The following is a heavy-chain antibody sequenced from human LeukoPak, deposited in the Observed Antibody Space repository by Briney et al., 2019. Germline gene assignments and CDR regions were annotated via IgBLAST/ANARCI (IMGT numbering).Heavy chain of an antibody. V-gene: IGHV3-30*02. D-gene: IGHD1-1*01. CDR3: VKGYSYYMDV. J-gene: IGHJ6*03. CDR1: GFTFSSYG. Sequence: GSLRLSCAASGFTFSSYGMHWARQAPGKGLEWVAFIRYDGSNKYYADSVKGRFTISRDNSKNTLYLQMNSLRAEDTAVYYCVKGYSYYMDVWGEGTTVTISS. CDR2: IRYDGSNK.